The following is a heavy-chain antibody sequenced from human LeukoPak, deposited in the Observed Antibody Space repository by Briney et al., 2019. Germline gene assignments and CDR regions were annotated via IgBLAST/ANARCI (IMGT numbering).Heavy chain of an antibody. CDR1: GLTFSIYS. V-gene: IGHV3-23*01. CDR3: AKDLDIAAPRVFDY. D-gene: IGHD6-25*01. J-gene: IGHJ4*02. Sequence: PGGSLRLSCAASGLTFSIYSISWVRQAPGKGLGWVSIRTASGNRPYYSDSVKRRFTISRRNYKDTMFLQMNSLRAEATAIYYCAKDLDIAAPRVFDYWGQGTLVSVSS. CDR2: RTASGNRP.